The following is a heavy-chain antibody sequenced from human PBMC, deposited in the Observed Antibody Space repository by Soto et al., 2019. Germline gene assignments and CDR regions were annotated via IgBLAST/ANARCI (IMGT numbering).Heavy chain of an antibody. J-gene: IGHJ5*02. CDR3: TRGPRYNSRWYRDWFDP. Sequence: QVQIEQSGGEVRKPGASVKVSCKPSGYSFTDYGITWVRQAPGKGPEWMGWISCHNGNTSQAQKFQDRVTMSTETSKNTAYMELRSLRSDDTAVYYCTRGPRYNSRWYRDWFDPWGQGTLVTVSS. CDR1: GYSFTDYG. V-gene: IGHV1-18*01. CDR2: ISCHNGNT. D-gene: IGHD6-19*01.